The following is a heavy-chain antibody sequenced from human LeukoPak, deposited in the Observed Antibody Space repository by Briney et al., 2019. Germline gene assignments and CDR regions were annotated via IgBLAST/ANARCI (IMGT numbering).Heavy chain of an antibody. CDR2: INPNSGAT. CDR3: ASLDSSGYYFDY. Sequence: VKVSCKASVYTLTDYYLHWVRPAPGQGLKWMGWINPNSGATHYAQSFQARVTMTRDTSIASSYMELTGLESDDTAVYYCASLDSSGYYFDYWGQGTLVTVSS. CDR1: VYTLTDYY. J-gene: IGHJ4*02. D-gene: IGHD3-22*01. V-gene: IGHV1-2*02.